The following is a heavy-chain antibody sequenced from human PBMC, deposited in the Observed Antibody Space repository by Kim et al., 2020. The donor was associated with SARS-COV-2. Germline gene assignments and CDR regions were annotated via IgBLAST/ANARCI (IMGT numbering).Heavy chain of an antibody. CDR1: GYTFTSYG. D-gene: IGHD3-10*01. Sequence: ASVKVSCKASGYTFTSYGISWVRQAPGQGLEWMGWISAYNGNTNYAQKPQGRVTMTTDTSTSTAYMELRSLRSDDTAVYYCARAIMVRGVSQTSGWFDPWGQGTLVTVSS. J-gene: IGHJ5*02. CDR3: ARAIMVRGVSQTSGWFDP. CDR2: ISAYNGNT. V-gene: IGHV1-18*01.